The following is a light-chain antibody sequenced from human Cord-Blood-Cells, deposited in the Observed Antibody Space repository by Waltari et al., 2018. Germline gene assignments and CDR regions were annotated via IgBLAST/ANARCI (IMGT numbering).Light chain of an antibody. Sequence: QSALTQPASVSGSPGQSITISCTGTSSDVGRYNFLSWYQQQPGKAPKLRSYEVSKRPSGVSNRFSGSKSGNTASLTISGLQAEDEADYYCCSYAGSSTFVVFGGGTKLTVL. CDR3: CSYAGSSTFVV. J-gene: IGLJ2*01. CDR2: EVS. CDR1: SSDVGRYNF. V-gene: IGLV2-23*02.